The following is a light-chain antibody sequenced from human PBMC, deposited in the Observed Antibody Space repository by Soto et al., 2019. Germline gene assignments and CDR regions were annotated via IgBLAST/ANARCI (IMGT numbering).Light chain of an antibody. CDR2: DTS. CDR1: QSVSSY. J-gene: IGKJ1*01. Sequence: EVVLTQSPATLSLSPGERATLSCRASQSVSSYLAWYQQKPGQAPRLLIYDTSNRATGVPARFSGTGSGTEFTLTISSLQSEDFALYYCQQYNDWPLTFGQGTKVDIK. V-gene: IGKV3-11*01. CDR3: QQYNDWPLT.